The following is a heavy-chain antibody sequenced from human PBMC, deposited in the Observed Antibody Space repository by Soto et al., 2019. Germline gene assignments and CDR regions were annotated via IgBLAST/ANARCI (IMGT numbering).Heavy chain of an antibody. Sequence: LKISCKGSGYIFTSYWIAWVRQMPGKGLEYMAIMYPGHSDTTYSPSFQGQVTISADKSISTAYLQWSSLKASDTAIYYCATSTVTAAFDIWGQGTMVTVS. CDR1: GYIFTSYW. D-gene: IGHD4-17*01. CDR3: ATSTVTAAFDI. V-gene: IGHV5-51*01. CDR2: MYPGHSDT. J-gene: IGHJ3*02.